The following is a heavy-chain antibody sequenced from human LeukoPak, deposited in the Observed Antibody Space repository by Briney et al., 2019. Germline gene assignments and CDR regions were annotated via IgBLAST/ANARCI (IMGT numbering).Heavy chain of an antibody. D-gene: IGHD3-22*01. Sequence: GGSLRLPCAASGFTFSSNYMSWVRQAPRKGLEWVSVIYSGGSTYYSDSVKGRFTISRHNSKNTLYLQMNSLRAEDTAVYYCARDSRLYYDSSCYDGYYYYGMDVWGQGTTVTVSS. CDR2: IYSGGST. CDR1: GFTFSSNY. CDR3: ARDSRLYYDSSCYDGYYYYGMDV. V-gene: IGHV3-53*04. J-gene: IGHJ6*02.